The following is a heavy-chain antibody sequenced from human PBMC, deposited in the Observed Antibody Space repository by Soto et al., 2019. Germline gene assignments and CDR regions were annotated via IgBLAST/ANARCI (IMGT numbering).Heavy chain of an antibody. CDR1: GYTFTSYG. CDR2: ISAYNGNT. J-gene: IGHJ5*02. Sequence: QVQLVQSGAEVKKPGASVKVSCKASGYTFTSYGISWVRQAPGQGLEWMGWISAYNGNTNYAQKLQDRVXXTXDXXTSTAYMELRSLRSDDTAVYYCARDAVAGTNWFDPWGQGTLVTVSS. CDR3: ARDAVAGTNWFDP. D-gene: IGHD6-19*01. V-gene: IGHV1-18*01.